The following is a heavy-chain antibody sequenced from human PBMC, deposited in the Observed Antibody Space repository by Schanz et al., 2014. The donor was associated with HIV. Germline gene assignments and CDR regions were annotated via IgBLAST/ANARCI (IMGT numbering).Heavy chain of an antibody. CDR1: GFTITSYG. CDR3: AIRTPMISFGAFDI. V-gene: IGHV3-23*01. D-gene: IGHD3-16*01. J-gene: IGHJ3*02. Sequence: EVQLLESGGGLVQPGGSLRLSCAVSGFTITSYGMSWVRQAPGKGLEWVSTISAGVGTASYADSVKGRFTISRDNSKKMLFLQMNRLRAEATAVYYCAIRTPMISFGAFDIWGRGTMVTVSS. CDR2: ISAGVGTA.